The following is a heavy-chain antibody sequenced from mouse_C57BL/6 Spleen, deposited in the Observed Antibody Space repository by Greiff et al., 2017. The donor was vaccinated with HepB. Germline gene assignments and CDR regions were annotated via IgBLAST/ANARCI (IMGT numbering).Heavy chain of an antibody. J-gene: IGHJ2*01. Sequence: EVQLQQSGPELVKPGASVKMSCKASGYTFTDYNMHWVKQSHGKSLEWIGYINPNNGGTSYNQKFKGKATLTVNKSSSTAYMELRSLTSEDSAVYYWARGGTMITYFDYWGQGTTLTVSS. D-gene: IGHD2-4*01. CDR3: ARGGTMITYFDY. CDR1: GYTFTDYN. CDR2: INPNNGGT. V-gene: IGHV1-22*01.